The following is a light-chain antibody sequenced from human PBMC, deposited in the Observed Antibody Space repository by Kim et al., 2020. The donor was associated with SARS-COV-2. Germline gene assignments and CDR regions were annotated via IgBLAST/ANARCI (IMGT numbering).Light chain of an antibody. Sequence: VSPGQTASITCSGDKLGDKYASWYQQKPGQSPVVVIFRDNRRPSGIPERFSGCNSGNTATLTISGKQAMDEADYYCQAWDSSIYVFGAGTKVTVL. V-gene: IGLV3-1*01. CDR2: RDN. J-gene: IGLJ1*01. CDR3: QAWDSSIYV. CDR1: KLGDKY.